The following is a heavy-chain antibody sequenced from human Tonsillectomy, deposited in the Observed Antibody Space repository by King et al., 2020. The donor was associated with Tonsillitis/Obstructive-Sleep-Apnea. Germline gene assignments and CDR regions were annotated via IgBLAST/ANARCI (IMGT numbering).Heavy chain of an antibody. CDR2: IYYSGST. D-gene: IGHD3-10*01. CDR1: GGSISSYY. CDR3: ARGIRGDNDAFDI. J-gene: IGHJ3*02. Sequence: VQLQESGPGLVKPSETLSLTCTVSGGSISSYYWSWIRQPPGKGLEWIGYIYYSGSTNYNPSLKSRVTISVDTSKNQFSLKLNSVTAADTAVYYCARGIRGDNDAFDIWGQGTMVTVSS. V-gene: IGHV4-59*01.